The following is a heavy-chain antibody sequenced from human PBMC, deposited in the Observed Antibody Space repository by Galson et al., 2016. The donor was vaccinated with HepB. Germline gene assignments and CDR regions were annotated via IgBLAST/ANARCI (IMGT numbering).Heavy chain of an antibody. CDR3: ARARNVVATENDY. CDR2: INAETGNI. Sequence: SVKVSCKVSGYTFITYGITWVRQAPGQGLEWMGWINAETGNINYARKFVDRVTMTTDTSTNTVYMELRSLRSDDTAVYYCARARNVVATENDYWGQGTLVTVSS. V-gene: IGHV1-18*01. J-gene: IGHJ4*02. CDR1: GYTFITYG. D-gene: IGHD5-12*01.